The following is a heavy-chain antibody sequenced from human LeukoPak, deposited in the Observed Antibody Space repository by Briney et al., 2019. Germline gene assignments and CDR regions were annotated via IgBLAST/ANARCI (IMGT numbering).Heavy chain of an antibody. CDR3: ATDPSHSGSYSN. CDR1: GYTLTELS. D-gene: IGHD1-26*01. CDR2: FDPEDGET. J-gene: IGHJ4*02. V-gene: IGHV1-24*01. Sequence: ASVKVSYKVSGYTLTELSMHWVRQAPGKGLEWMGGFDPEDGETIYAQKFQGRVTMTEDTSTDTAYMELSSLRSEDTAVYYCATDPSHSGSYSNWGQGTLVTVSS.